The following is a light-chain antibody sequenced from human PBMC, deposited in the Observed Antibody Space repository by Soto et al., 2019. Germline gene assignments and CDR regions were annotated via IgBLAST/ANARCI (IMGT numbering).Light chain of an antibody. J-gene: IGKJ4*01. CDR2: DAS. V-gene: IGKV1-33*01. Sequence: DIQMTPSASSLSASIGDRVFITFQASQDVRSCLNWYQQKAGKAPKLLIYDASNLETGVPSRFSGSGSGTDFTFTISSLQPEDIGTYYCQQYDNRLTFGGGPKVDIK. CDR1: QDVRSC. CDR3: QQYDNRLT.